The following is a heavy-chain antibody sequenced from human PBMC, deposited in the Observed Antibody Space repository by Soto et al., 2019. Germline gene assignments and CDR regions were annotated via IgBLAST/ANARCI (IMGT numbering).Heavy chain of an antibody. CDR3: ARDYFGGRGYSYGSNPVGP. Sequence: GGSLRLSCAASGFTFSSYAMHWVRQAPGKGLEWVAVISYDGSNKYYADSVKGRFTISRDNSKNTLYLQMNSLRAEDTAVYYCARDYFGGRGYSYGSNPVGPWGQGTLVTVSS. CDR2: ISYDGSNK. V-gene: IGHV3-30-3*01. D-gene: IGHD5-18*01. J-gene: IGHJ5*02. CDR1: GFTFSSYA.